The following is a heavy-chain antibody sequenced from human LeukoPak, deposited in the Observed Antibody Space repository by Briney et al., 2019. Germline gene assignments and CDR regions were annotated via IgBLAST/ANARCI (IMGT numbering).Heavy chain of an antibody. CDR3: ARHGTSDDYYSYFDY. V-gene: IGHV5-51*01. Sequence: GESLQISCKGSGFSFTNYWIGWVRQMPGKGLEWMGIIYPGDSDTRYSPSFQGQVTISADKPIGTAYLQWSSLKASDTAMYYCARHGTSDDYYSYFDYWGQGTLVTVSS. D-gene: IGHD3-22*01. CDR2: IYPGDSDT. CDR1: GFSFTNYW. J-gene: IGHJ4*02.